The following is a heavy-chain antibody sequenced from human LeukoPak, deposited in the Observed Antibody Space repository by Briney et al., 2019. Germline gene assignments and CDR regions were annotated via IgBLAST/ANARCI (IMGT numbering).Heavy chain of an antibody. CDR2: IRNDGSEK. Sequence: PGGSLRLSCAASGFTFSGYGMHWVRQAPGKGLEWVAFIRNDGSEKYYADSVKGRFTISRDNSNNTLYVQMNSLRGEDTAVYYCAKDLPAAYFDYWGQGTLVTVSS. CDR3: AKDLPAAYFDY. V-gene: IGHV3-30*02. D-gene: IGHD2-2*01. J-gene: IGHJ4*02. CDR1: GFTFSGYG.